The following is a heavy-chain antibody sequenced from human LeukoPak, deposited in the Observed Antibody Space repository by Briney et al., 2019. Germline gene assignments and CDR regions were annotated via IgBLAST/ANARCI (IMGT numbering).Heavy chain of an antibody. Sequence: ASVKVSCKASGYNFSAYGMTWGRQAPGQGLEWMGWVTSDNRDTKYAPKFQGRVTMTTDMSSTTAYMELRSLRSDDTAVYYCARGSHEYWNDYWGQGTLVTVSS. J-gene: IGHJ4*02. CDR1: GYNFSAYG. V-gene: IGHV1-18*01. CDR3: ARGSHEYWNDY. CDR2: VTSDNRDT. D-gene: IGHD1-1*01.